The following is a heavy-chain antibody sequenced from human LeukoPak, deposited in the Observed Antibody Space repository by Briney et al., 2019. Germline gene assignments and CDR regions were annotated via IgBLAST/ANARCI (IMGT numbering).Heavy chain of an antibody. CDR1: GFTFSSYH. J-gene: IGHJ6*02. V-gene: IGHV3-48*03. CDR3: ARDGTRVATNYYYGMDV. CDR2: ISISGSNI. Sequence: GGSLRLSCAASGFTFSSYHINWVRQAPGKGLEWVSYISISGSNIYYADSVKGRFTISRDNAKNSLYLQMNSLRAEDTAVYYCARDGTRVATNYYYGMDVWGQGTTVTVSS. D-gene: IGHD4-17*01.